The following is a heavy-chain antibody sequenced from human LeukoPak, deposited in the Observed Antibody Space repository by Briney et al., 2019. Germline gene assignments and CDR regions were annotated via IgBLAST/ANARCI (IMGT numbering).Heavy chain of an antibody. CDR3: ARDGDTMVRGVIITGFDY. CDR2: IKQDGSEK. J-gene: IGHJ4*02. D-gene: IGHD3-10*01. V-gene: IGHV3-7*01. CDR1: GFTFSSYW. Sequence: PGGSLRLSCAASGFTFSSYWMSWVRQAPGKGLEGVANIKQDGSEKYYVDSVRGRFTISRDNAKNSLYLQMNSLRAEDTAVYYCARDGDTMVRGVIITGFDYWGQGTLVTVSS.